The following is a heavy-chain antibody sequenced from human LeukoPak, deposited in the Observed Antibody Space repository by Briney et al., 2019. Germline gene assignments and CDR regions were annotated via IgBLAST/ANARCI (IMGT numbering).Heavy chain of an antibody. Sequence: GGSLRLSCAASGFTFSSYSMNWVRQAPGKGLEWVSSISSSSSYIYYADSVKGRFTISRDNAKNSLYLQMNSLRAEDTAVYYCARDPYGDYEEAFDYWGQGTPVTVSS. J-gene: IGHJ4*02. CDR2: ISSSSSYI. CDR3: ARDPYGDYEEAFDY. D-gene: IGHD4-17*01. CDR1: GFTFSSYS. V-gene: IGHV3-21*01.